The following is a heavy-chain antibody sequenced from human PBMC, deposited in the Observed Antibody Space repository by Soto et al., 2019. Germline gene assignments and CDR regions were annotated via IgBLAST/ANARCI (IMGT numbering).Heavy chain of an antibody. CDR2: ISSSGSTI. J-gene: IGHJ6*02. D-gene: IGHD2-15*01. Sequence: PGGSLRLSCAASGFTFSDYYMSWIRQAPGKGLEWVSYISSSGSTIYCADSVKGRFTISRDNAKNSLYLQMNSLRAEDTAVYYCARNDVVVVAATPGDYYYGMDVWGQGTTVTVSS. V-gene: IGHV3-11*01. CDR3: ARNDVVVVAATPGDYYYGMDV. CDR1: GFTFSDYY.